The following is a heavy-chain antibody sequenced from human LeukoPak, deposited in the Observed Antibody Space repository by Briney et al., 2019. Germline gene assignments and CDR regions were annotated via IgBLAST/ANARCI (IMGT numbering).Heavy chain of an antibody. J-gene: IGHJ4*02. CDR2: ISNSGNSI. CDR1: GFTFSDYY. D-gene: IGHD2-15*01. V-gene: IGHV3-11*04. Sequence: GGSLRLSCAASGFTFSDYYMTWIRQAPGKGLEWVSYISNSGNSIYYADSVKGRFTISRDNAKNSLYLQMNSLTAEDTAVYYCARDYTYCSGSRCYDRFDYWGQGIRVTVSS. CDR3: ARDYTYCSGSRCYDRFDY.